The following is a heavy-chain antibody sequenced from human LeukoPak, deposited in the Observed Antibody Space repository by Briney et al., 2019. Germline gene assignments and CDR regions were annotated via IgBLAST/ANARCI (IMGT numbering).Heavy chain of an antibody. CDR3: ARQGIAVAGTRGYFDY. CDR2: ISHSGGT. D-gene: IGHD6-19*01. CDR1: GGSISSSTYS. Sequence: SETLSLTCTVSGGSISSSTYSWGWIRQPPGKGLEWIGEISHSGGTNYNPSLKSRVTMSIDKSENQFSLRLSSVTAADTAVYYCARQGIAVAGTRGYFDYWGQGTLVTVSS. V-gene: IGHV4-39*07. J-gene: IGHJ4*02.